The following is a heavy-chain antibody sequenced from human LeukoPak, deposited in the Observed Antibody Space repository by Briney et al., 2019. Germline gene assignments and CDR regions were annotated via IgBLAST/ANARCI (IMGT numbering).Heavy chain of an antibody. CDR3: ARHGLLWDHAVGAAYYYYYYMDV. Sequence: PSETLSLTCAVYGGSFSGYYWSWIRQPPGKGLEWIGEINHSGSTNYNPSLKSRVTISVDTSKNQFSLKLSSVTAADTAVYYCARHGLLWDHAVGAAYYYYYYMDVWGKGTTVTVSS. D-gene: IGHD1-26*01. CDR1: GGSFSGYY. V-gene: IGHV4-34*01. J-gene: IGHJ6*03. CDR2: INHSGST.